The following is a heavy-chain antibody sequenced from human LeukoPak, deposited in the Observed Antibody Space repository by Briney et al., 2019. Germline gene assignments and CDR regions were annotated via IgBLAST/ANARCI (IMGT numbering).Heavy chain of an antibody. J-gene: IGHJ5*02. Sequence: PSETLSLTCTVSGGSISSYHWHWIRQPPGKGLEWVGYIYYSGSTNYNPSLKSRVTISADMSKNQFPLRLSSVTAADTAVYYCARDPVGSNWFDPWGQGTLVTVSS. CDR2: IYYSGST. CDR1: GGSISSYH. V-gene: IGHV4-59*01. CDR3: ARDPVGSNWFDP. D-gene: IGHD3-10*01.